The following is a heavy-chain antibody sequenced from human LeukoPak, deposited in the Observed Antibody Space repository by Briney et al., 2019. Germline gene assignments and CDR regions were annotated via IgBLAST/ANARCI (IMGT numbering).Heavy chain of an antibody. Sequence: GGSLRLSCAASGFTFSSYWMYWVRQAPGKGLVWVSRIDTDGSNTAYADSVKGRFTISRDNAKNTLYLQMNSLRAEDTAVYYCTRGGTTLDYWGQGTLVTVSS. D-gene: IGHD1-26*01. J-gene: IGHJ4*02. CDR1: GFTFSSYW. CDR2: IDTDGSNT. V-gene: IGHV3-74*01. CDR3: TRGGTTLDY.